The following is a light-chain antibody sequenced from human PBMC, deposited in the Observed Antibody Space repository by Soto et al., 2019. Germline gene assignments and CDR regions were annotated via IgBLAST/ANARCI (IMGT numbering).Light chain of an antibody. J-gene: IGLJ3*02. Sequence: QAVVTQPPSVSAAPGQKVTISCSGSSSNIGNNYVSWYQQLPGTAPKLLIYENNKRPSGIPDRFSGSKSGTSATLGITGLQTGDEADYYCGTWDSSLSAEVFGGGTQLTVL. CDR3: GTWDSSLSAEV. CDR2: ENN. V-gene: IGLV1-51*02. CDR1: SSNIGNNY.